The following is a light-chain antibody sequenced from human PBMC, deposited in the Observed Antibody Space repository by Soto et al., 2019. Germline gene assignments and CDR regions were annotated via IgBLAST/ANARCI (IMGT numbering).Light chain of an antibody. CDR3: QQYYTIPIT. Sequence: DIQMTQSPSSLSASVGDRVTITCRASQSISSYLNWYQQKPGKAPKLLIYAASTRESGVPDRFSGGGSGTDFTLTISSLQAEDVAVHYCQQYYTIPITFGQGTRLEIK. J-gene: IGKJ5*01. CDR2: AAS. CDR1: QSISSY. V-gene: IGKV1-39*01.